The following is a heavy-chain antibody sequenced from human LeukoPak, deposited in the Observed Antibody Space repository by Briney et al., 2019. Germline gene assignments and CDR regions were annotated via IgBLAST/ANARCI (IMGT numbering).Heavy chain of an antibody. J-gene: IGHJ4*02. Sequence: GGSLRLSCAASGLTFSNLGMHWVRQAPGKGLEWVALISYDGSNKYYADSVKGRFTISRDNSKNTLYLQMNSLRSEDTAVYYCARGRGGDGYNWLCYFDYWGQGTLVSVPS. V-gene: IGHV3-30*03. CDR3: ARGRGGDGYNWLCYFDY. D-gene: IGHD5-24*01. CDR1: GLTFSNLG. CDR2: ISYDGSNK.